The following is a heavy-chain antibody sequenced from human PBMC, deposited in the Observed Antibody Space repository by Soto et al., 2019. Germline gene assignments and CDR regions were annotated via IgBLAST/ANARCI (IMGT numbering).Heavy chain of an antibody. Sequence: ASVKVSCKASGYTFTSYSISWVRQAPGQGLEWMGWISVYNGNTNYAQKFQGRVTMTTDTSTSTAYLDVRSLRSDDTAVYYCAILWPSDVWGQGTTVTVSS. CDR1: GYTFTSYS. CDR2: ISVYNGNT. V-gene: IGHV1-18*01. J-gene: IGHJ6*02. CDR3: AILWPSDV.